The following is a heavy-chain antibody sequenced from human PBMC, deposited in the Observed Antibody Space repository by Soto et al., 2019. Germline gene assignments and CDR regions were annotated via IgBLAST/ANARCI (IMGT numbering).Heavy chain of an antibody. CDR2: IYYSGST. D-gene: IGHD4-17*01. Sequence: SETLSLTCTVSGGSISSYYWSWIRQPPGKGLEWIGYIYYSGSTNYNPSLKSRVTISVDTSKNQFSLKLSSVTAADTAVYYCAREVVTTVTTGWFDPWGQGTLVTVSP. V-gene: IGHV4-59*01. J-gene: IGHJ5*02. CDR1: GGSISSYY. CDR3: AREVVTTVTTGWFDP.